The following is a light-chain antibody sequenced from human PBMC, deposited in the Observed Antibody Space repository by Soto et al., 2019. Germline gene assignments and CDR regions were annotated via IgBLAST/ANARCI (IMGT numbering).Light chain of an antibody. Sequence: EIVLTQSPATLSLSPGERATLSCRASQSVSSYLAWYQQKPGQAPRLLIYDASNRATGIPARFSGSGSGTDFTLTISSLEPEEFAAYYCHQRSNWPYTFGQGTKLEIK. CDR3: HQRSNWPYT. J-gene: IGKJ2*01. CDR2: DAS. CDR1: QSVSSY. V-gene: IGKV3-11*01.